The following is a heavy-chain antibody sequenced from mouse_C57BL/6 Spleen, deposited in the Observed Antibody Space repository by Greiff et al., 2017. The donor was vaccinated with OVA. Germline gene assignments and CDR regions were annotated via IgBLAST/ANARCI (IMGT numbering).Heavy chain of an antibody. Sequence: ESGPGLVKPSQSLSLTCSVTGYSITSGYYWNWIRQFPGNKLEWMGYISYDGSNNYNPSLKNRISITRDTSKNQFFLKLNSVTTEDTATYYCAREGVYYDYDDEGFAYWGQGTLVTVSA. CDR2: ISYDGSN. CDR1: GYSITSGYY. D-gene: IGHD2-4*01. CDR3: AREGVYYDYDDEGFAY. V-gene: IGHV3-6*01. J-gene: IGHJ3*01.